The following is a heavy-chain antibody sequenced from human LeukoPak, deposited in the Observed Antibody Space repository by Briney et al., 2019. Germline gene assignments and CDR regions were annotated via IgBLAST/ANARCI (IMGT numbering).Heavy chain of an antibody. CDR3: AKDRRVRVVVGTLFDY. V-gene: IGHV3-30*02. CDR2: IRYDGSNK. J-gene: IGHJ4*02. Sequence: GGSLRLSCAASGFTFSSYGMHWVRQAPGEGLEWVAFIRYDGSNKYYADSVKGRFTISRDNSKNTLYLQMNSLRAEDTAVYYCAKDRRVRVVVGTLFDYWGQGTLVTVSS. D-gene: IGHD2-15*01. CDR1: GFTFSSYG.